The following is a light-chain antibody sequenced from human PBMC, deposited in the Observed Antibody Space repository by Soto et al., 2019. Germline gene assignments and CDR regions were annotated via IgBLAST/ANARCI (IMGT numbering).Light chain of an antibody. J-gene: IGKJ1*01. CDR3: QPYNSYSQT. CDR2: DAS. Sequence: DIQMTQSPSTLSASVGDRVTITCRASQSISSWLAWYQQKPGKAPKLLIYDASSLESGVQPSFSGPGSGTEFTLAITSLQPDDFATYYDQPYNSYSQTFGQGTKVEIK. V-gene: IGKV1-5*01. CDR1: QSISSW.